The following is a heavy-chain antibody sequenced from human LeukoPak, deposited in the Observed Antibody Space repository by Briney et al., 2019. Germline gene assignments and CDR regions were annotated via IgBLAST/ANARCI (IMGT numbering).Heavy chain of an antibody. CDR1: GYTFTSYD. CDR2: MNPNSGNT. D-gene: IGHD2-2*01. Sequence: ASVKVSCKASGYTFTSYDINWVRQATGQGLEWIGWMNPNSGNTGYAQKLQGRVTMTRNTSISTAYMELSSLRSEDTAVYYCARSYCSSISCRFDYWGQGTLVTVSS. CDR3: ARSYCSSISCRFDY. J-gene: IGHJ4*02. V-gene: IGHV1-8*01.